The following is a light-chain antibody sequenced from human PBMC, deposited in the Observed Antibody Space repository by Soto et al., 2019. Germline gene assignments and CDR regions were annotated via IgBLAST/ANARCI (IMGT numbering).Light chain of an antibody. Sequence: QSALTQPPSASGSPGQSVTISCTGTNSDVGVYNYVSWYQQYPGKAPKLIIYEVNERPSGVPDRFSGSKSGNTASLTVSGLQTADEAEYYCSSYAGSNWYVVGTGTKLTVL. CDR2: EVN. V-gene: IGLV2-8*01. CDR3: SSYAGSNWYV. CDR1: NSDVGVYNY. J-gene: IGLJ1*01.